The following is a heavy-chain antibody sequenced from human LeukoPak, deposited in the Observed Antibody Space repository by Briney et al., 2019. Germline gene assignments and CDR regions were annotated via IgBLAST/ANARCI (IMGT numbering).Heavy chain of an antibody. Sequence: GGSLRLSCAASGFTFSSYAMNWVRQAPGKGLEWVSVISGGGGSTYYADSVKGRFTISRDNSKNTLYLQMSSLRADDTAVYYCARSPTAINGYFDPWGQGTLVTVSS. V-gene: IGHV3-23*01. CDR2: ISGGGGST. J-gene: IGHJ5*02. CDR1: GFTFSSYA. CDR3: ARSPTAINGYFDP. D-gene: IGHD2-2*01.